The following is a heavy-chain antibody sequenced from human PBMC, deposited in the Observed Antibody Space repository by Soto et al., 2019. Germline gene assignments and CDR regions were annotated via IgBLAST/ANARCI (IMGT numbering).Heavy chain of an antibody. Sequence: GASVKVSCKAPGYTFTSYGISWVRQAPGQGLEWMGWISAYNGNTNYAQKLQGRVTMTTDTSTSTAYMELRSLRSDDTAVYYCARDRDRIAAAGTGYYYYGMDVWGQGTTVTVSS. CDR3: ARDRDRIAAAGTGYYYYGMDV. CDR1: GYTFTSYG. CDR2: ISAYNGNT. V-gene: IGHV1-18*01. J-gene: IGHJ6*02. D-gene: IGHD6-13*01.